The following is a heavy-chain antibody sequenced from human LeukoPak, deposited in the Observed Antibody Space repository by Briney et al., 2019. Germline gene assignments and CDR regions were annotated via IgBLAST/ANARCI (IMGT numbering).Heavy chain of an antibody. J-gene: IGHJ3*02. D-gene: IGHD6-19*01. CDR1: GFTVSSNY. CDR2: IDWDDDK. CDR3: ARMKAGDAFDI. V-gene: IGHV2-70*11. Sequence: LRLSCAASGFTVSSNYMSWIRQPPGKALEWLARIDWDDDKYYSTSLKTRLTISKDTSKNQVVLTMTNMDPVDTATYYYARMKAGDAFDIWGQGTMVTVSS.